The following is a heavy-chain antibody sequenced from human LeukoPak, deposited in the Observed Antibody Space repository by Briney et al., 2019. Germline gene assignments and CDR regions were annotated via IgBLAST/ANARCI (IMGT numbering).Heavy chain of an antibody. J-gene: IGHJ4*02. Sequence: GGSLRLSCAASGFTFSNHAMNWIRQAPGKGLEWVSSFGTRSTSIYHAGSVKGRFAISRDNAKNSLYLQMNSLRAEDTAVYYCAREVSEGFDFWGQGTLVTVSS. V-gene: IGHV3-21*01. CDR1: GFTFSNHA. CDR2: FGTRSTSI. CDR3: AREVSEGFDF. D-gene: IGHD3-22*01.